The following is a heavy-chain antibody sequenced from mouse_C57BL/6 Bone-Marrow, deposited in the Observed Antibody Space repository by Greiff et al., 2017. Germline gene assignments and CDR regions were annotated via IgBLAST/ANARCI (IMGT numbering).Heavy chain of an antibody. CDR1: GYAFSSYW. J-gene: IGHJ2*01. D-gene: IGHD1-1*01. V-gene: IGHV1-80*01. CDR3: ARWYYYSSSPDY. Sequence: VQLQQSGAELVKPGASVKISCKASGYAFSSYWMNWVKQRPGKGLEWIGQIYPGDGDTTYNGKFKGKDTLTADKSSSTAYMQLSSLTSKDSAVYFCARWYYYSSSPDYWGQGTTRTVSS. CDR2: IYPGDGDT.